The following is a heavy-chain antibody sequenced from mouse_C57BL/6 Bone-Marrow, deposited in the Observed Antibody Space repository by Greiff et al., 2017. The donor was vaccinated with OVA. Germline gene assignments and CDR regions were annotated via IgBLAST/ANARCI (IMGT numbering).Heavy chain of an antibody. CDR2: INPSSGYT. Sequence: QVQLQQSGAELARPGASVKMSCKASGYTFTSYTMHWVKQRPGQGLEWIGYINPSSGYTKYNQKFKDKATLTADKSSSTAYMQLSSLTSEDSAVYYCARVRYYYAMDYWGQGTSVTGSS. CDR3: ARVRYYYAMDY. CDR1: GYTFTSYT. J-gene: IGHJ4*01. V-gene: IGHV1-4*01.